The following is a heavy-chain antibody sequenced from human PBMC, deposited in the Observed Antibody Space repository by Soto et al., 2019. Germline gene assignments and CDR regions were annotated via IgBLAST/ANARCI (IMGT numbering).Heavy chain of an antibody. J-gene: IGHJ4*02. D-gene: IGHD6-19*01. CDR3: ARLHGYSSGWYDY. CDR2: ISTFNGNA. Sequence: QVQLVQSGADVKKPGASVKVSCKASGYTFSSNGVSWVRQAPGQGLEGMGWISTFNGNAHYAQKFQGRVTMTTDTSTNTAYMELTSLSSDDTAVYYCARLHGYSSGWYDYWGQGTLVTVSS. V-gene: IGHV1-18*04. CDR1: GYTFSSNG.